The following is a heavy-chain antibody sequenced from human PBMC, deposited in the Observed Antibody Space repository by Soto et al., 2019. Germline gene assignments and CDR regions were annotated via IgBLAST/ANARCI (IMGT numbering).Heavy chain of an antibody. D-gene: IGHD2-15*01. CDR1: SGSISSSNW. CDR2: IYHSGST. V-gene: IGHV4-4*02. Sequence: SETLSLTCAVSSGSISSSNWWSWVRQPPGKGLEWIGEIYHSGSTNYNPSLKSRVTISVDKSKNQFSLKLSSVTAADTAGYYCAGLALVPAAMVYCSGGSCSGKDAFDIWGQGTMVTVSS. CDR3: AGLALVPAAMVYCSGGSCSGKDAFDI. J-gene: IGHJ3*02.